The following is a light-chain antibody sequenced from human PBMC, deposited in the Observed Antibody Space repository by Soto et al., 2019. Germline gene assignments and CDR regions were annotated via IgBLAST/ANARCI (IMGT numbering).Light chain of an antibody. CDR3: TSYVISNIGV. J-gene: IGLJ3*02. CDR1: SSDVGAYKY. Sequence: QSALTQPPSASGSPGQSVTISCTGTSSDVGAYKYVSWYQQYPGKAPKLMIYEVSKRPSGVPDRFSGSKSGNTASLTVSGLQAEDEADYYCTSYVISNIGVLGGGTKVTVL. V-gene: IGLV2-8*01. CDR2: EVS.